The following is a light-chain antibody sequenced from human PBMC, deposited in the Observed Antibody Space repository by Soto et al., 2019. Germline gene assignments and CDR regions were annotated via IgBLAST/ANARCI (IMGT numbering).Light chain of an antibody. V-gene: IGLV2-14*01. J-gene: IGLJ1*01. CDR3: SSYTSSSTYV. Sequence: QSVLTQPASVSGSPGQSITISCTGTSSVVGGYNYVSWYQQHPGKAPKLMIYEVSHRPSGVSNRFSGSKSGNTASLTISGLQAEDEADYYCSSYTSSSTYVFGTGTKVTVL. CDR1: SSVVGGYNY. CDR2: EVS.